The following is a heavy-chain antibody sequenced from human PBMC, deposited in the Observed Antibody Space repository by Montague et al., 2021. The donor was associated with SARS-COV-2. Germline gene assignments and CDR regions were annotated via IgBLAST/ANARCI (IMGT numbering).Heavy chain of an antibody. J-gene: IGHJ6*03. CDR1: GGSVSSSPYY. D-gene: IGHD3-10*01. Sequence: SETLSLTCTVSGGSVSSSPYYWGWIRQPPGRGLEWVGSISYSGRTYFSPSLKSRLTISVDSSENQFSLRLSSVTAADTAVYYCASSYYYGSETYVYNYYMDVWGKGTTVTVSS. CDR2: ISYSGRT. CDR3: ASSYYYGSETYVYNYYMDV. V-gene: IGHV4-39*01.